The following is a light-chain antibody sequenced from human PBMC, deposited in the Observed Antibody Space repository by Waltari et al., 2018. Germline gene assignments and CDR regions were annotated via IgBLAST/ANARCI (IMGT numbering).Light chain of an antibody. Sequence: QSVLTQLPSASGTPGQRVTISCSGSSSNIGCHSVYWYQQLPRTAPKHLIYRNNQRPSGVPDRFSGSKSGTSAALAISGLRSEDEVDYYCAAWDDSLNGHWVFGGGTKVTVL. V-gene: IGLV1-47*01. CDR3: AAWDDSLNGHWV. J-gene: IGLJ3*02. CDR2: RNN. CDR1: SSNIGCHS.